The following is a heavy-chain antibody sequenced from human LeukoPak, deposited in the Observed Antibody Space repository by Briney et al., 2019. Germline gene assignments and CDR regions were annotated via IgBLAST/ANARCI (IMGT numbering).Heavy chain of an antibody. D-gene: IGHD3-3*01. CDR1: GFTFDDYG. V-gene: IGHV3-20*04. CDR3: ARGERITIFGVVTYFDY. J-gene: IGHJ4*02. Sequence: GGSLRLSCAASGFTFDDYGMSWVRQAPGKGLEWVSGINWNGGSTGYADSVKGRFTISRDNAKNSLYLQMNSLRAEDTAVYYCARGERITIFGVVTYFDYWGQGTLVTVSS. CDR2: INWNGGST.